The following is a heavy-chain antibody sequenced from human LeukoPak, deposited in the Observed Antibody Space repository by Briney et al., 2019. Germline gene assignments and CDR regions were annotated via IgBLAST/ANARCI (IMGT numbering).Heavy chain of an antibody. D-gene: IGHD3-3*01. Sequence: PGGSLRLSCTASGFTFGDYAMSWVRQARGKGREWVGFIRSKAYGGTTEYAASVKGRFTISRDDSKSIAYLQMNSLKTEDTAVYYCTRECYYDFWSGYYMFDYWGQGTLVTVSS. CDR1: GFTFGDYA. CDR2: IRSKAYGGTT. J-gene: IGHJ4*02. CDR3: TRECYYDFWSGYYMFDY. V-gene: IGHV3-49*04.